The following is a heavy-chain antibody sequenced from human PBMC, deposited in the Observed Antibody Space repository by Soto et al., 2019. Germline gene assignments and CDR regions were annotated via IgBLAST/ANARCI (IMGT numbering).Heavy chain of an antibody. J-gene: IGHJ6*02. CDR2: INHSGST. V-gene: IGHV4-34*01. D-gene: IGHD3-16*01. Sequence: QVQLQQWGAGLLKPSETLSLTCAVYGGSFSGYYWSWIRQPPVKGLEWIGEINHSGSTNYNPSLKSRVTVSVGTSKYQFSLKLSSVTAADTAVYYCAGGGVVRYYYYGMDVWGQGTTVTVSS. CDR3: AGGGVVRYYYYGMDV. CDR1: GGSFSGYY.